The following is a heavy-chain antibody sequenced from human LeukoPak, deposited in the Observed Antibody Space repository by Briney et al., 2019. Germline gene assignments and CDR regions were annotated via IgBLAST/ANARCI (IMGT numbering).Heavy chain of an antibody. CDR2: ISSSSSYI. CDR1: AFTFSSYN. D-gene: IGHD6-19*01. Sequence: GGSLRLSCAASAFTFSSYNMNWVRQAPGKGLEWISSISSSSSYIYYADSVKGRFTISRDNAKNSLYLQMNSLRAEDTAVYYCARDFRAGRGYFDYWGQGTLVTVSS. V-gene: IGHV3-21*01. J-gene: IGHJ4*02. CDR3: ARDFRAGRGYFDY.